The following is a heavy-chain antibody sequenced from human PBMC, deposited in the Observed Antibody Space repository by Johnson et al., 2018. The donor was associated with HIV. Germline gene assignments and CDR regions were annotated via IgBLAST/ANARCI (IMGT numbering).Heavy chain of an antibody. D-gene: IGHD2-21*01. CDR1: GFTFNYYG. J-gene: IGHJ3*02. CDR2: VRHDGSNT. CDR3: ARARTVVIARPDAFDI. Sequence: QVQLVESGGGVVQPGGSLRLSCAASGFTFNYYGIHWVRQAPGKGLEWVAFVRHDGSNTYYEDSVKGRFTISRDNSKNTVYLQMNSLRTEDTAVYYCARARTVVIARPDAFDIWGQGTMVTVSS. V-gene: IGHV3-30*02.